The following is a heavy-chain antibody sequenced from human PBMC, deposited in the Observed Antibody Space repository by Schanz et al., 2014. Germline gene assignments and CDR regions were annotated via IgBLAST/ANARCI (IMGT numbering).Heavy chain of an antibody. J-gene: IGHJ4*02. V-gene: IGHV3-33*01. CDR1: GFSLNTYG. D-gene: IGHD1-1*01. Sequence: QAQLMESGGGVVQPGTSLILSCSVSGFSLNTYGMHWVRQAPGKGLEWVAVIWYDENNKYYADSVKGRFTVSRDSGQNSLYLQMNSLRAGDTAVYYCARGTDWNLHYWGQGTLVTVSS. CDR2: IWYDENNK. CDR3: ARGTDWNLHY.